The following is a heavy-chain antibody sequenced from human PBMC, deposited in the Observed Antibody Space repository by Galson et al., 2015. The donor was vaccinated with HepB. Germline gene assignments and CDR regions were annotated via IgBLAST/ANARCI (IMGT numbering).Heavy chain of an antibody. CDR1: GGSFRTYT. D-gene: IGHD3-3*01. CDR3: ARAFSGEPNLQYFFY. Sequence: PVKVSCLDSGGSFRTYTLMGVRQAPGQGLECMGGIIPIFGTAHYAQKFLGRVTITADESTSTAYMELNSVRYEDTAVYYCARAFSGEPNLQYFFYWGQGTLVRVSS. V-gene: IGHV1-69*13. CDR2: IIPIFGTA. J-gene: IGHJ4*02.